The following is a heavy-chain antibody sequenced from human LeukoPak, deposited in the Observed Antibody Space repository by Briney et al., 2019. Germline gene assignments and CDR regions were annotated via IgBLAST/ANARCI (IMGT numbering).Heavy chain of an antibody. V-gene: IGHV1-69*05. Sequence: SVKVSCKASGGTFSSYAISWVRQAPGQGLEWMGGIIPIFGTANYAQKFQGRVTITTDESTSTAYMELSSLRSEDTAVYYCARVRREGDSDYFDYWGQGTLVTVSS. CDR3: ARVRREGDSDYFDY. CDR1: GGTFSSYA. J-gene: IGHJ4*02. CDR2: IIPIFGTA.